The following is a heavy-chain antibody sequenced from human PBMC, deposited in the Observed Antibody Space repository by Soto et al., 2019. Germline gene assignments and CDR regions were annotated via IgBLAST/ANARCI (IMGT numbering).Heavy chain of an antibody. CDR2: INPKSGGT. CDR3: ARGHSTDCSNGVCSFFYNHEMDV. V-gene: IGHV1-2*04. Sequence: ASVKVSCKASGYTFTGYYMHWVRQAPGQGLEWLGRINPKSGGTSTAQKFQGWVTMTRDRSISTVYMELTRLRSDDTAVYFCARGHSTDCSNGVCSFFYNHEMDVWGQGTTVTVS. J-gene: IGHJ6*02. CDR1: GYTFTGYY. D-gene: IGHD2-8*01.